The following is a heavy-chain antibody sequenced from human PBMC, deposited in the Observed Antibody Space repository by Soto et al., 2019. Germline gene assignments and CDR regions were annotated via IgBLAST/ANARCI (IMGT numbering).Heavy chain of an antibody. CDR3: ARETEDLTSNFDY. CDR2: ISSTTNYI. CDR1: GFTFTRYS. V-gene: IGHV3-21*06. J-gene: IGHJ4*02. Sequence: GGSLRLSCAASGFTFTRYSMNWVRQAPGKGLEWVSSISSTTNYIYYGDSMKGRFTISRDNAKNSLYLEMNSLRAEDTAVYYCARETEDLTSNFDYWGQGTLVTVSS.